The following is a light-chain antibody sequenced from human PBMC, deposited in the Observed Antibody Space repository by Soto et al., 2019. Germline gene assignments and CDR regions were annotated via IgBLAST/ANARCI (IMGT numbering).Light chain of an antibody. CDR1: SSDIGTYNL. V-gene: IGLV2-23*01. CDR3: CSYAGRSTYV. J-gene: IGLJ1*01. CDR2: GAT. Sequence: QSVLTQPASVSGSPGQSITISCIGTSSDIGTYNLVSWYQQHPGKAPKLMIYGATTRPSGISDRFSGSRSGNTASLTIPGLQAEDEGDYYCCSYAGRSTYVFGTGTKVTVL.